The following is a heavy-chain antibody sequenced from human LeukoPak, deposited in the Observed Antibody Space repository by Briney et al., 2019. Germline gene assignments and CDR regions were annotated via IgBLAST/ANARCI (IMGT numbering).Heavy chain of an antibody. CDR1: GGSISSYY. D-gene: IGHD6-6*01. CDR3: ARNRSYWFDP. V-gene: IGHV4-59*01. CDR2: IYYSGST. J-gene: IGHJ5*02. Sequence: SETLSLTCTVSGGSISSYYWSWIRQPPGKGLEWIGYIYYSGSTNYNPSLKSRVTISVDTSKNQFSLKLSSVTAADTAVYYCARNRSYWFDPWGEGTLVTVSS.